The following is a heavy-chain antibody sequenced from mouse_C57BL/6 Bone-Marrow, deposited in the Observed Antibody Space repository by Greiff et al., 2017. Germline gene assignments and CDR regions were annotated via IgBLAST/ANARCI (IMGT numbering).Heavy chain of an antibody. Sequence: EVMLVESGPVLVKPGPSVKISCKASGFTFTDYYMHWVKQSHGKSLEWIGLVYPYNGGTSYNQKFKGKATLTVDTSSSTAYMELNSLTSEDSAVYYCARGLRRRDWYFDVWGTGTTVTVSS. V-gene: IGHV1-36*01. CDR1: GFTFTDYY. D-gene: IGHD2-4*01. CDR3: ARGLRRRDWYFDV. CDR2: VYPYNGGT. J-gene: IGHJ1*03.